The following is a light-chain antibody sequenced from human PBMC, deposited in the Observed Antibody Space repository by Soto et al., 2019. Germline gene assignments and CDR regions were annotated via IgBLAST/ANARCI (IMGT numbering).Light chain of an antibody. CDR3: QQYNYGPPEWT. V-gene: IGKV3-15*01. CDR2: GAS. CDR1: QSVSSN. Sequence: EIVMKQSPATLSVSPGERATLSCRASQSVSSNLAWYQQKPGQAPRLLIYGASTRATGIPGRFNGRGSGTEFNLTFGSQQSEGFAVYYCQQYNYGPPEWTFGQGTKVEIK. J-gene: IGKJ1*01.